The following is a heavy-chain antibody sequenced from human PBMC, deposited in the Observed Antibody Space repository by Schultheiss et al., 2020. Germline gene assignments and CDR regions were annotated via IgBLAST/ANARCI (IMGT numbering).Heavy chain of an antibody. J-gene: IGHJ5*02. D-gene: IGHD6-6*01. CDR2: IIPIFGTA. CDR3: ARDGLAARRTPRDFDP. CDR1: GGTFSSYA. V-gene: IGHV1-69*06. Sequence: SVKVSCKASGGTFSSYAISWVRQAPGQGLEWMGGIIPIFGTANYAQKFQGRVTITADKSTSTAYMELSSLRSEDTAVYYCARDGLAARRTPRDFDPWGQGTLVTVSS.